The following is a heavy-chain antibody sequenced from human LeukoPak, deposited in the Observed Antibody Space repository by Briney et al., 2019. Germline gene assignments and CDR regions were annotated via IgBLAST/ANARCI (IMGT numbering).Heavy chain of an antibody. CDR3: ASTVGARSNRYFDY. V-gene: IGHV3-23*01. D-gene: IGHD1-26*01. CDR1: GFTFSNAW. CDR2: IRVSGST. Sequence: PGGSLRLSCAASGFTFSNAWMSWVRQAPGKGLEWVSGIRVSGSTYYPDSVTGRFTISRDNSKSTLYLQMNSLRAEDTAVYSCASTVGARSNRYFDYWGQGTLVTVSS. J-gene: IGHJ4*02.